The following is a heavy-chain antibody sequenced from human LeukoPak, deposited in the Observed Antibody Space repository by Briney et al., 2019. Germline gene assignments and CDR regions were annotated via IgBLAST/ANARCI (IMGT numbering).Heavy chain of an antibody. V-gene: IGHV4-34*01. CDR2: INHSGST. J-gene: IGHJ4*02. CDR3: ARGIGYYYGSGSSPAFRY. D-gene: IGHD3-10*01. Sequence: PSETLSLTCTVSGGSISSYYWSWIRQPAGKGLEWIGEINHSGSTNYNPSLKSRVTISVDTSKNQFSLKLSSVTAADTAVYYCARGIGYYYGSGSSPAFRYWGQGTLVTVSS. CDR1: GGSISSYY.